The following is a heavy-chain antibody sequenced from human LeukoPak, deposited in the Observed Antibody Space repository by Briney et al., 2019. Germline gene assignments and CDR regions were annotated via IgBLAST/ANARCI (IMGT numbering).Heavy chain of an antibody. J-gene: IGHJ3*02. CDR2: INHSGST. CDR1: GGSFSGYY. D-gene: IGHD3-9*01. CDR3: ARGLRYFDWLLSKRPGAFDI. Sequence: PSETLSLTCAVYGGSFSGYYWSWIRQPPGKGLEWIGEINHSGSTNYNPSLKSRVTISVDTSKNQFSLKLSSVTAADTAVYYCARGLRYFDWLLSKRPGAFDIWGQGTMVTVSS. V-gene: IGHV4-34*01.